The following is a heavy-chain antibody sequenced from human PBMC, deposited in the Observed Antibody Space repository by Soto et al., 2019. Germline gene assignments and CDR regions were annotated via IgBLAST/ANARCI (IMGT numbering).Heavy chain of an antibody. CDR3: ANEYDNDSGSYSQYFDY. CDR1: GFTFSSYA. D-gene: IGHD3-10*01. CDR2: ISGSGGST. Sequence: EVQLLESGGGLVQPGGSLRLSCAASGFTFSSYAMSWVRQAPGKGLEWVSAISGSGGSTYYANSVKGRINISSDISKNKLYLQLKRQRDGDTAEYYCANEYDNDSGSYSQYFDYWGQGTLVTVSS. J-gene: IGHJ4*02. V-gene: IGHV3-23*01.